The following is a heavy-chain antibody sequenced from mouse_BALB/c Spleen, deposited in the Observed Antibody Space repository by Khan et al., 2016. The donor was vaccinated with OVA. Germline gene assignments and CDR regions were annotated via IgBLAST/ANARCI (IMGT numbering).Heavy chain of an antibody. CDR3: ARGRDYGSNPLMDY. Sequence: QVQLQQSGAELVKPGASVNLSCKASDYTFTSYDINWVRQGPEQGLEWIGWIFPGNGNIKYNEKFKGKATLTTDKSSTTAYMQLSRLTSEDSAVDFCARGRDYGSNPLMDYWGQGTSVTVSS. CDR2: IFPGNGNI. V-gene: IGHV1S56*01. CDR1: DYTFTSYD. J-gene: IGHJ4*01. D-gene: IGHD1-1*01.